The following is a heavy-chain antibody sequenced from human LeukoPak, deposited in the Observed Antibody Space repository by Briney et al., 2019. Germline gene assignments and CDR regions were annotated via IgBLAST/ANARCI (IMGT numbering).Heavy chain of an antibody. V-gene: IGHV4-59*01. Sequence: SETLPLTCTVSGGSISSYYWSWIRQPPGKGLEWIGYIYYSGSTDYNPSLKSRVTISVDTCKNQFSLKLSSVTAADTAVYYCARRAAAFYYYYYMDVWGIGTTVTVSS. CDR2: IYYSGST. CDR1: GGSISSYY. D-gene: IGHD6-13*01. CDR3: ARRAAAFYYYYYMDV. J-gene: IGHJ6*03.